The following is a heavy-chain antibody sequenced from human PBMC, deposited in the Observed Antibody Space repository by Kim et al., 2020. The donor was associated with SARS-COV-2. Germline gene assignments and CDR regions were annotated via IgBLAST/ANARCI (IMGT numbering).Heavy chain of an antibody. D-gene: IGHD3-10*01. CDR1: GFTFSSYS. Sequence: GGSLRLSCAASGFTFSSYSMNWVRQAPGKGLEWVSSISSSSSYIYYADSVKGRFTISRDNAKNSLYLQMNSLRAEDTAVYYCARDQYYYGSGSQPGEVWYFDLWGRGTLVTVSS. J-gene: IGHJ2*01. CDR3: ARDQYYYGSGSQPGEVWYFDL. V-gene: IGHV3-21*01. CDR2: ISSSSSYI.